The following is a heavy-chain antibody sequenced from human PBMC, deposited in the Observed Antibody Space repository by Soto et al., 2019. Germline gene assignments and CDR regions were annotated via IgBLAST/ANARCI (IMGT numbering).Heavy chain of an antibody. CDR3: ARGRTGPTLGWYFDL. CDR1: GGSISSTHW. Sequence: QVQLQESGPGLVKPSGTLSLTCAVSGGSISSTHWWSWVRQPPGKGLQRIGEIYHGGSTNYNPSLKSRVTLSVDKSKNQFSLKLSSVTAADTAVYYCARGRTGPTLGWYFDLWARGTLVTVSS. V-gene: IGHV4-4*02. CDR2: IYHGGST. J-gene: IGHJ2*01. D-gene: IGHD3-16*01.